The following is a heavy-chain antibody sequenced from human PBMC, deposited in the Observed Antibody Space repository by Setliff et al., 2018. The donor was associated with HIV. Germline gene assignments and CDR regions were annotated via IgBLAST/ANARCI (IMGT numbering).Heavy chain of an antibody. V-gene: IGHV1-69*05. CDR2: VISTFGTE. J-gene: IGHJ4*02. Sequence: GASVKVSCKAPGDPLNTYAISWVRQAPGQGLEWMGGVISTFGTEKYAQRFQDRVTITTDETTSTAYLEVRNLGSEDTAVYYCAAGYIYGNYAADYWGQGSPVTVSS. CDR1: GDPLNTYA. D-gene: IGHD5-18*01. CDR3: AAGYIYGNYAADY.